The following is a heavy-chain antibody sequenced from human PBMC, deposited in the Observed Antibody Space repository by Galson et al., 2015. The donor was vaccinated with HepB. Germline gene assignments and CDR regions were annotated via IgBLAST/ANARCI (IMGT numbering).Heavy chain of an antibody. CDR1: GFTFSSYA. J-gene: IGHJ1*01. CDR2: ISYDGRNK. D-gene: IGHD6-19*01. V-gene: IGHV3-30*04. CDR3: ARDKVETVAGTGYFQH. Sequence: SLRLSCAASGFTFSSYAMHWVRRAPGKGLEWVALISYDGRNKHYVGSVKGRFTISRDNSKNTLYLQMNSLRAEDTAVYYCARDKVETVAGTGYFQHWGQGTLVTVSS.